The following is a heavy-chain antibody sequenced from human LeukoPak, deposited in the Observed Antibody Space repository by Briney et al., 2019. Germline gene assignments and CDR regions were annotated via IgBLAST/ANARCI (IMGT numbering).Heavy chain of an antibody. D-gene: IGHD6-13*01. CDR1: GDSVSSKTAA. Sequence: SQTLSLTCVISGDSVSSKTAAWNWIRQSPSRGLEWLGRTYFRPKWHNDYAVSVRSRITINPDTSKNQFSLQLNSVTPEDTAVYYCARARLVSAAGSNWFDPWGQGTLVIVSS. V-gene: IGHV6-1*01. J-gene: IGHJ5*02. CDR3: ARARLVSAAGSNWFDP. CDR2: TYFRPKWHN.